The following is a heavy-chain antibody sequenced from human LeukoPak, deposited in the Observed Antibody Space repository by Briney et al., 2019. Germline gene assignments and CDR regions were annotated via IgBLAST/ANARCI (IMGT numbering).Heavy chain of an antibody. CDR3: ARAPYSGSYSDY. CDR1: GFTFSSYA. Sequence: PGGSLRLSCAASGFTFSSYAIYWVRQAPGKGLEYVSVISGNGGSTFYAHSVEGRFTISRDISKNTVHLQMGSLRAEDMAVYYCARAPYSGSYSDYWGQGTLVTVSS. CDR2: ISGNGGST. V-gene: IGHV3-64*01. D-gene: IGHD1-26*01. J-gene: IGHJ4*02.